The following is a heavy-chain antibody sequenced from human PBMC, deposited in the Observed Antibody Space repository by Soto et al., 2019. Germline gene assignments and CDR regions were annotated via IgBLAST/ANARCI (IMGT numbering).Heavy chain of an antibody. V-gene: IGHV1-69*08. CDR3: AREVRAYYIANPSTGFDF. CDR2: IIPMLGIA. Sequence: QVQLVQSGAEVKKPGSSVKVSCKASGGTFSSYTISWVRQAPGQGREWMGKIIPMLGIANYAQKFQGRVTITADKSTSTAYTELSSLRSEDPAVYYSAREVRAYYIANPSTGFDFWSQGTLVTVSS. CDR1: GGTFSSYT. J-gene: IGHJ4*02. D-gene: IGHD2-21*01.